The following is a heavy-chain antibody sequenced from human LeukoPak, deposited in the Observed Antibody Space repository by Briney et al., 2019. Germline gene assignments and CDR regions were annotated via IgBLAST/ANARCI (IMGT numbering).Heavy chain of an antibody. CDR3: ASGFGVVHYYYYMDV. Sequence: ASVKVSCKASGYTFTGYYMHWVRQAPGQGLEWMGWINPNSGGTNYAQKFQGRVTITRDTSISTAYMELSRLRSDDTAVYYCASGFGVVHYYYYMDVWGKETTVTVSS. D-gene: IGHD3-3*01. CDR1: GYTFTGYY. CDR2: INPNSGGT. V-gene: IGHV1-2*02. J-gene: IGHJ6*03.